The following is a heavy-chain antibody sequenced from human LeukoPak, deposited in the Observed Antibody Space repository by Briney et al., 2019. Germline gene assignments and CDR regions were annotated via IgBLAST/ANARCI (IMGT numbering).Heavy chain of an antibody. Sequence: SETLSLTCIVSGGSISSSSYYWGWIRQPPGKGLEWIGSIYYSGSTYYNPSLKSRVTISVDTSKNQFSLKLSSVTAADTAVYYCASLDYGGNTRYWGQGTLVTVSS. CDR2: IYYSGST. CDR1: GGSISSSSYY. D-gene: IGHD4-23*01. CDR3: ASLDYGGNTRY. J-gene: IGHJ4*02. V-gene: IGHV4-39*01.